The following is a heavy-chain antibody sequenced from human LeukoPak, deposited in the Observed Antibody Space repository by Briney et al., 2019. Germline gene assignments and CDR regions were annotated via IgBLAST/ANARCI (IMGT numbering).Heavy chain of an antibody. CDR3: ARGGRRLAVAGYFDY. CDR2: IYHSGST. Sequence: SETLSLTCAVSGGSISSSNWWSWVRQPPGKGLEWIGEIYHSGSTNYNPSLKSRVTISVDKSKNQFSLKLSSVTAADTAVYYCARGGRRLAVAGYFDYWGQGTLVTVSS. V-gene: IGHV4-4*02. D-gene: IGHD6-19*01. CDR1: GGSISSSNW. J-gene: IGHJ4*02.